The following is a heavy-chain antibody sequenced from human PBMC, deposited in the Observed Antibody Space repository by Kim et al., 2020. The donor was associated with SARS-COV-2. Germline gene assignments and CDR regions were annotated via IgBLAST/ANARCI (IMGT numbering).Heavy chain of an antibody. Sequence: NPSLKSRVTISVDTSKNQFSLKLSSVTAADTAVYYCARDVGGAAADYFDYWGQGTLVTVSS. J-gene: IGHJ4*02. CDR3: ARDVGGAAADYFDY. V-gene: IGHV4-31*02. D-gene: IGHD6-13*01.